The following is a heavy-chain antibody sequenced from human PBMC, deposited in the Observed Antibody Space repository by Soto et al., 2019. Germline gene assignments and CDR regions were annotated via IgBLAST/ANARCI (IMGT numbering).Heavy chain of an antibody. CDR3: ARAPGGYYHSSGYHEGFFFDT. Sequence: GGSLRLSCAASGFTFSSYAMHWVRQAPGKGLEWVAVISYDGSNKYYADSVKGRFTISRDNSKNTLYLQMNSLRAEDTAVYYCARAPGGYYHSSGYHEGFFFDTWGQGTLVTVSS. D-gene: IGHD3-22*01. V-gene: IGHV3-30-3*01. CDR1: GFTFSSYA. CDR2: ISYDGSNK. J-gene: IGHJ5*02.